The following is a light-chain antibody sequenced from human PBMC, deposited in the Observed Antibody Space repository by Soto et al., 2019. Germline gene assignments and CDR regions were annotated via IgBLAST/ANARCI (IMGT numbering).Light chain of an antibody. CDR3: LQDYNFPYT. CDR1: QGIKSD. J-gene: IGKJ5*01. Sequence: AIQMTQSPSSLSASVGDRVTITCRASQGIKSDLAWYQQKPGKAPKLLIFAASSLQSGVPSRFSGSGSGTDFTLTISSLRPEDFATYYCLQDYNFPYTFGQGTRLEIK. CDR2: AAS. V-gene: IGKV1-6*01.